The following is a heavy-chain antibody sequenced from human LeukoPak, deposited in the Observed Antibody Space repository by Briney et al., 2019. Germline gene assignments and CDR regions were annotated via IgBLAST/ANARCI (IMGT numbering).Heavy chain of an antibody. CDR3: AKGTIIVLVSLDS. D-gene: IGHD2-15*01. Sequence: AGGSLRLSCAASGFTFSSYAISWVRQTPGKGLEWVAGISGSSGSTFYTDSVKGRFTISRDNSKNTVHLQMNSLRAEDTAVYYCAKGTIIVLVSLDSWGQGTLVTVSS. J-gene: IGHJ4*02. V-gene: IGHV3-23*01. CDR1: GFTFSSYA. CDR2: ISGSSGST.